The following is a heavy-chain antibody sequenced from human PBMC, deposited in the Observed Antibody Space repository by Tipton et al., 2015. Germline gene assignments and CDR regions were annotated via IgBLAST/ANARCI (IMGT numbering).Heavy chain of an antibody. J-gene: IGHJ5*02. CDR1: GGSIDSYY. D-gene: IGHD2-2*02. V-gene: IGHV4-59*01. CDR3: AGGAYTYNWFDP. Sequence: LRLSCTVSGGSIDSYYWSWIRQPPGKRLEWIGYIDFRGSTEYNPSVKSRVSISVDTSKTQFSLEMRSVTATDTAVYYCAGGAYTYNWFDPWGQGTLVTVSS. CDR2: IDFRGST.